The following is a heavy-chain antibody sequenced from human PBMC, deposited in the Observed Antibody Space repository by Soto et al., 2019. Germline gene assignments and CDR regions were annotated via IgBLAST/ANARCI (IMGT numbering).Heavy chain of an antibody. Sequence: ASVKVSCKASGYTFTGYFMHWVRQAPGEGLEWMGWINSNSGATKYAPKFQGRVTMTRDTSNRTAYLELSRLTSDDTAVYYCARGGGTTLAPLPWGQGTPVTVSS. J-gene: IGHJ5*02. D-gene: IGHD3-16*01. CDR3: ARGGGTTLAPLP. V-gene: IGHV1-2*02. CDR1: GYTFTGYF. CDR2: INSNSGAT.